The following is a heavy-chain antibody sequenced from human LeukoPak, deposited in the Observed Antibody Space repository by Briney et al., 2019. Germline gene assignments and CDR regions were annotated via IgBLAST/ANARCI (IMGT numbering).Heavy chain of an antibody. D-gene: IGHD6-13*01. CDR3: ATPLPPLIAAVGGS. J-gene: IGHJ5*02. Sequence: SETLSLTCTVSGGSIRSSSYYWGWIRQPPGKGLEWIGRIYYSGSTYYHQALKSRVTISVDTSKNQFSPKLSSVTAADTAVYYCATPLPPLIAAVGGSWGQGTLVTVSS. CDR1: GGSIRSSSYY. CDR2: IYYSGST. V-gene: IGHV4-39*01.